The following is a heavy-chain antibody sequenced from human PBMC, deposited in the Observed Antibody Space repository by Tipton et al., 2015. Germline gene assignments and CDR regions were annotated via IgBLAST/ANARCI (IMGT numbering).Heavy chain of an antibody. CDR1: GDSISSGGYY. Sequence: TLSLTCTVSGDSISSGGYYWGWIRQPPGKGLEWIGTIYYSGNTYYNPSLKSRVTISVDTSKNQFSLKLSSVTAADTAVYYCARGRGSPIFGVVIGWYFDYWGQGSLVTVSS. J-gene: IGHJ4*02. V-gene: IGHV4-39*01. CDR2: IYYSGNT. CDR3: ARGRGSPIFGVVIGWYFDY. D-gene: IGHD3-3*01.